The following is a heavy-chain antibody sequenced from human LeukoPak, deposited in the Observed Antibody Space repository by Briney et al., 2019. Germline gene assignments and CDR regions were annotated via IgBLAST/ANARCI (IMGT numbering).Heavy chain of an antibody. CDR2: IMPSGGST. Sequence: ASVPVSCQASGYTFTSYYMHWVRPAPGQGLEWMGIIMPSGGSTSYAQKFQGRVTMTRDTSSSTVYMELSSLRSEDTAVYYCARDTNYDYVSGSYKIDYWGQGTLVSVSS. V-gene: IGHV1-46*01. CDR3: ARDTNYDYVSGSYKIDY. J-gene: IGHJ4*02. D-gene: IGHD3-10*01. CDR1: GYTFTSYY.